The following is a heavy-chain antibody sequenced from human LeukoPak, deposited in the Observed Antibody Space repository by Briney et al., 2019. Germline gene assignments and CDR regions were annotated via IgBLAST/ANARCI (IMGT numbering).Heavy chain of an antibody. CDR1: GGTFRSYA. CDR3: AIFQGTYGDNDNDY. J-gene: IGHJ4*02. D-gene: IGHD4-17*01. Sequence: SVKVSCKASGGTFRSYAINWVRQAPGKGLEWMGGIIPMINTPKYAQRFQGRVTITADDSTSTGYMEVSSLRSEDTAVYYCAIFQGTYGDNDNDYWGQGTLVTVSS. V-gene: IGHV1-69*01. CDR2: IIPMINTP.